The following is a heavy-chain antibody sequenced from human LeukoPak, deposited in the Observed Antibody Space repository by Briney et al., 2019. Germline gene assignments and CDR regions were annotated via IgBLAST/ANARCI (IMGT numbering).Heavy chain of an antibody. V-gene: IGHV3-23*01. D-gene: IGHD2-2*01. J-gene: IGHJ4*02. CDR2: ISGSGGSA. CDR3: AKGYCSSTSCKESFFDY. CDR1: GFTFSSYA. Sequence: GGSLRLSCAASGFTFSSYAMNWVRQAPGKGLEWVSAISGSGGSAYYFVKGRFTISRDNSKNTLYLQMNSLRAEDTAVYYCAKGYCSSTSCKESFFDYWGQGTLVTVSS.